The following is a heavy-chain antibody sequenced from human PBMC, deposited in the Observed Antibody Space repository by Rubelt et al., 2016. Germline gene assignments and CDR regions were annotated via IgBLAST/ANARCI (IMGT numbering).Heavy chain of an antibody. D-gene: IGHD2-15*01. V-gene: IGHV1-24*01. Sequence: GLEWMGGFDPEDGETIYAQKFQDRVTMTEDTSTDTAYMELSSLRSEDTAVYYCATGIIRLKPFDYWGQGTLVTVSS. CDR3: ATGIIRLKPFDY. CDR2: FDPEDGET. J-gene: IGHJ4*02.